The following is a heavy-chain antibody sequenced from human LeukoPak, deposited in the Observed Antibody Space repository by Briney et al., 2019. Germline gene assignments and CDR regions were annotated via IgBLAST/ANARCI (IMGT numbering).Heavy chain of an antibody. J-gene: IGHJ4*02. CDR2: IPFDGSNK. Sequence: GGSLRLSCAASGFIFSSYGMHWVRQAPGKGLEWVALIPFDGSNKFYADPVKGRFTISRDNSKNTLYLQMNSLRAEDTAVYYCARDIVVVPAAIRSSGDYWGQGTLVTVSS. V-gene: IGHV3-30*03. D-gene: IGHD2-2*01. CDR1: GFIFSSYG. CDR3: ARDIVVVPAAIRSSGDY.